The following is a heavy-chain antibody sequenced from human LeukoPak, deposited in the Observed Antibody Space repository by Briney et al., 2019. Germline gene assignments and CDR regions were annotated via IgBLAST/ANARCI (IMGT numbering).Heavy chain of an antibody. J-gene: IGHJ4*02. CDR1: GFTFSSYS. Sequence: GGSLRLSCAASGFTFSSYSMNWVRQAPGKGLEWVSYISSSSSTIYYADSVKGRFTISRDNAKNSLYLQMNSLRAEDTAAYYCARDGVVGATPFDYWGQGTLVTVSS. V-gene: IGHV3-48*01. D-gene: IGHD1-26*01. CDR2: ISSSSSTI. CDR3: ARDGVVGATPFDY.